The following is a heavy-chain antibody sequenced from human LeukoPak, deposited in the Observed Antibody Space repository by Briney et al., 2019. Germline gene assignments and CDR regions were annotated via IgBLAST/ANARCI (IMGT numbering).Heavy chain of an antibody. CDR1: GYSFTSYW. D-gene: IGHD3-10*01. CDR2: IYPGDSDT. CDR3: LIDTNNFYGSGSFDY. J-gene: IGHJ4*02. Sequence: GESLKISCKGSGYSFTSYWIGWVRQISGKGLEWMGIIYPGDSDTRYCSSFQGQITISAYVYITTAYLQRSRLKASAAAMDYCLIDTNNFYGSGSFDYWGQGTLVTVSS. V-gene: IGHV5-51*01.